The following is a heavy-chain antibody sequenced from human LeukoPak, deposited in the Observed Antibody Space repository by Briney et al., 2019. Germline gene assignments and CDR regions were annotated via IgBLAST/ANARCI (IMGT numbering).Heavy chain of an antibody. Sequence: SETLSLTCTVSGGSISSGGYYWSWIRQHPGKGLEWIGYIYYSGSTYYNPSLKSRVTISVDTSKNQFSLKLSSVTAADTAVYYCARSSVGDAFDIWGQGTMVTVSS. V-gene: IGHV4-31*03. CDR1: GGSISSGGYY. CDR3: ARSSVGDAFDI. CDR2: IYYSGST. J-gene: IGHJ3*02.